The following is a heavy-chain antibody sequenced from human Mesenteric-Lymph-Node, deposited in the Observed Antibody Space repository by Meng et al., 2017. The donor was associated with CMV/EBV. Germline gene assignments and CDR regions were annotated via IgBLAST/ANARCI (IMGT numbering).Heavy chain of an antibody. CDR3: AREIGVDTAMVRFDY. Sequence: SVKVSCKASGGTFSSYAISWVRQAPGQGLEWMGGIIPIFGTANYAQKFQGRVTITTDESTSTACMELSSLRSEDTAVYYCAREIGVDTAMVRFDYWGQGTLVTVSS. J-gene: IGHJ4*02. D-gene: IGHD5-18*01. CDR2: IIPIFGTA. V-gene: IGHV1-69*05. CDR1: GGTFSSYA.